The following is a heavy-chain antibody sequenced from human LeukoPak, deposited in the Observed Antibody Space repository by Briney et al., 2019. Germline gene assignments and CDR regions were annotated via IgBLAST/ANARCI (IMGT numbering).Heavy chain of an antibody. CDR1: GFTFSRHS. J-gene: IGHJ4*02. Sequence: GGSLRLSCAASGFTFSRHSMSWVRQAPGKGLEWVSVIGGSGGRSYSEDSVKGRFTISRDNSKNTLYLQMNSLRADDTAIYYCARESAYCGGDCRSLSDHWGQGTPVTVSS. CDR2: IGGSGGRS. V-gene: IGHV3-23*01. D-gene: IGHD2-21*02. CDR3: ARESAYCGGDCRSLSDH.